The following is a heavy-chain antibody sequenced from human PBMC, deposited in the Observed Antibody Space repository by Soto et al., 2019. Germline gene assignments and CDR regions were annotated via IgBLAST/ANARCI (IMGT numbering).Heavy chain of an antibody. CDR3: ALYCSSTSCYTRAFDI. D-gene: IGHD2-2*02. Sequence: GGSLRLSCAASGFTFDDYTMHWVRQAPGKGLEWVSLISWDGGSTYYADSVKGRFTISRDNSKNSLYLQMNSLRTEDTALYYCALYCSSTSCYTRAFDIWGQGTMVTVSS. J-gene: IGHJ3*02. CDR2: ISWDGGST. V-gene: IGHV3-43*01. CDR1: GFTFDDYT.